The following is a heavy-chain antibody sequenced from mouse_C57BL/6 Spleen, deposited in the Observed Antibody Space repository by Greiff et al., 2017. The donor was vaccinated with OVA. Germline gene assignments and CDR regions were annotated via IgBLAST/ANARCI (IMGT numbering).Heavy chain of an antibody. V-gene: IGHV1-66*01. CDR1: GYSFTSYY. Sequence: QVQLQQSGPELVKPGASVKISCKAFGYSFTSYYIHWVKQRPGQGLEWIGWIYPGSGNTKYNEKFKGKATLTADTSSSTAYMQLSSLTSEDSAVYYCARQEDYAMDYWGQGTSVTVSS. CDR2: IYPGSGNT. J-gene: IGHJ4*01. CDR3: ARQEDYAMDY.